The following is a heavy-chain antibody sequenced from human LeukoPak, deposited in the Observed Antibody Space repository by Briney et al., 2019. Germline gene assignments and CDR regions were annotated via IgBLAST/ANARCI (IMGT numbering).Heavy chain of an antibody. CDR1: GFTFSDYY. V-gene: IGHV3-11*01. CDR2: ISGSGSTI. D-gene: IGHD3-10*01. CDR3: ATWANYYGSGTYYNDY. J-gene: IGHJ4*02. Sequence: GGSLRLSCAASGFTFSDYYMSWIRQAPGKGLEWVSYISGSGSTIHYADSVKGRFTISRDNAKNSLYLQMNSLRAEDTAIYYCATWANYYGSGTYYNDYWGQGTLVTVSS.